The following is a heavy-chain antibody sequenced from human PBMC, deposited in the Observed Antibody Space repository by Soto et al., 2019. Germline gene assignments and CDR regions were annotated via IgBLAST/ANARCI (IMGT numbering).Heavy chain of an antibody. CDR2: ISGSGGST. CDR3: AIDKSVVVVVAARDAFDI. CDR1: GFTFSSYA. V-gene: IGHV3-23*01. D-gene: IGHD2-15*01. J-gene: IGHJ3*02. Sequence: GGSLRLSCASSGFTFSSYAMSWVRQAPGKGLEWVSAISGSGGSTYYADSVKGRFTISRDNSKNTLCLQRNSLRAEDTAVYYCAIDKSVVVVVAARDAFDIWGQGTMVAVSS.